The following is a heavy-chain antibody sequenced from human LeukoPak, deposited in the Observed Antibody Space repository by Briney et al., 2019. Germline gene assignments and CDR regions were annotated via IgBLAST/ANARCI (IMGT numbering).Heavy chain of an antibody. CDR3: ARLDTAMVTDY. J-gene: IGHJ4*02. CDR2: IYYSGGT. D-gene: IGHD5-18*01. CDR1: GGSISSSSYY. V-gene: IGHV4-39*07. Sequence: SETLSLTCTVSGGSISSSSYYWGWIRQPPGKGLEWIGSIYYSGGTYYNPSLKSRVTISVDTSKNQFSLKLSSVTAADTAVYYCARLDTAMVTDYWGQGTLVTVSS.